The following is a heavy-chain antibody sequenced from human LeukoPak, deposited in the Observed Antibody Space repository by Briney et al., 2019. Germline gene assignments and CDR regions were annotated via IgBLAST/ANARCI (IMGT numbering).Heavy chain of an antibody. J-gene: IGHJ4*02. CDR2: ISYDGSDK. Sequence: PGGSLGLSCAASGFTFSSYGMHWVRQAPGKGLEWVAVISYDGSDKYSADSVKDRFTISRDNSKNTLYLQMNSLRAEDTAVYYCAKNAHYQGYSYGGIDYWGQGTLVTVSS. V-gene: IGHV3-30*18. CDR3: AKNAHYQGYSYGGIDY. D-gene: IGHD5-18*01. CDR1: GFTFSSYG.